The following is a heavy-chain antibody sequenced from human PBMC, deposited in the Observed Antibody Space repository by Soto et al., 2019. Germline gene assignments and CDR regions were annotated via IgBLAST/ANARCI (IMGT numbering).Heavy chain of an antibody. Sequence: ASVKVSCKASGYTFTGYYMHWVRQAPGQGLEWMGWINPNSGGTNYAQKFQGWVTMTRDTSISTAYMGLSRLRSDDTAVYYCARSYGTMVRGVSIPLYGMDVWGQGTTVTVSS. J-gene: IGHJ6*02. CDR1: GYTFTGYY. CDR3: ARSYGTMVRGVSIPLYGMDV. V-gene: IGHV1-2*04. D-gene: IGHD3-10*01. CDR2: INPNSGGT.